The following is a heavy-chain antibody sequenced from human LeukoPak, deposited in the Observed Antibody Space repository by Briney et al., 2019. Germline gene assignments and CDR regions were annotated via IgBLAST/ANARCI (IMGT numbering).Heavy chain of an antibody. CDR1: GGSFSGYY. V-gene: IGHV4-34*01. J-gene: IGHJ5*02. Sequence: PSETLSLTCAVYGGSFSGYYWSWIRQPPGKGLEWIGEINHSGSTNYNPSLKSRVTISVDTSKNQFSLKLSSVTAADTAVYYCARVTQYPAASFGFWFDPWGQGTLVTVSS. D-gene: IGHD2-2*01. CDR3: ARVTQYPAASFGFWFDP. CDR2: INHSGST.